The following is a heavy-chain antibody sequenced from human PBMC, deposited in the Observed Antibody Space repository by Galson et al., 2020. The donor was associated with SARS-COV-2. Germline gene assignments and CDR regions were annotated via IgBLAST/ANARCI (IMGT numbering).Heavy chain of an antibody. V-gene: IGHV3-30*03. D-gene: IGHD2-15*01. CDR2: ISYDGSDK. CDR1: GFTFSTYG. CDR3: ARDSSMVAHGVDY. Sequence: GGSLRLSCEASGFTFSTYGMHWVRQAPGKGLEWVAVISYDGSDKLTADSVKGRFTISRDNSKNTLSLQMNSLRAEDTALYYCARDSSMVAHGVDYWGQGTLVTVSS. J-gene: IGHJ4*02.